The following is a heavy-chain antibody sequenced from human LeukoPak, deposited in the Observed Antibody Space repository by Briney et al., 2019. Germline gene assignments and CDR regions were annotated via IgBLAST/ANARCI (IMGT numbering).Heavy chain of an antibody. J-gene: IGHJ6*03. D-gene: IGHD3-3*01. Sequence: ALVKVSCKASGYTFTSYDINWVRQATGQGLEWMGWMNPNSGNTGYAQKFQGRVTMTRNTSISTAYMELSSLRSEDTAVYYCARGRNDFWSGYYTREYYYYYMDVWGKGTTVTVSS. V-gene: IGHV1-8*01. CDR2: MNPNSGNT. CDR3: ARGRNDFWSGYYTREYYYYYMDV. CDR1: GYTFTSYD.